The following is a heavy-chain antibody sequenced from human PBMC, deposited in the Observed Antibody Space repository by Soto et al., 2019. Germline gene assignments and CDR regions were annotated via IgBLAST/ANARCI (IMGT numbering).Heavy chain of an antibody. CDR1: GGTFSSYA. J-gene: IGHJ6*03. CDR2: IIPIFGTA. D-gene: IGHD3-10*01. V-gene: IGHV1-69*13. CDR3: ARAPGSDYYFYMDV. Sequence: ASVKVSCKASGGTFSSYAISWVRQAPGQGLEWMGGIIPIFGTANYAQKFQGSVTITADDSTSTAYMELSSXKSEDTAVYYCARAPGSDYYFYMDVWGKGTTVTVSS.